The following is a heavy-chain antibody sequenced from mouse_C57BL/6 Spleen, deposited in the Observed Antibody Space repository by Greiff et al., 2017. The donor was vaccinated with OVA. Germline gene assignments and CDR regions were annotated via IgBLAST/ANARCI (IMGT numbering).Heavy chain of an antibody. CDR1: GYTFTSYW. CDR2: IYPGSGST. D-gene: IGHD1-1*01. Sequence: VQLQQPGAELVKPGASVKMSCKASGYTFTSYWITWVKQRPGQGLEWIGDIYPGSGSTNYNEKFKSKATLTVATSSITADMQLSRLTSEDAAVYYCGREGDYWGGQGTSVTVSS. J-gene: IGHJ4*01. V-gene: IGHV1-55*01. CDR3: GREGDYW.